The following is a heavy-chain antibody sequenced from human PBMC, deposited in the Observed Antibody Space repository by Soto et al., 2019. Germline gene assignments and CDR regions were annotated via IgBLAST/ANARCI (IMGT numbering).Heavy chain of an antibody. J-gene: IGHJ6*02. Sequence: SVKVSCKVSGSRFSNYVISWVRQAPGQGLEWLGRINPKSGGTSTAQKFQGWVTMTTDTSISTASMELTRLTSDDTAIYYCARGDSTDCSNGVCSFFYNHDMDVWGQGTTVTVSS. D-gene: IGHD2-8*01. CDR2: INPKSGGT. CDR3: ARGDSTDCSNGVCSFFYNHDMDV. CDR1: GSRFSNYV. V-gene: IGHV1-2*04.